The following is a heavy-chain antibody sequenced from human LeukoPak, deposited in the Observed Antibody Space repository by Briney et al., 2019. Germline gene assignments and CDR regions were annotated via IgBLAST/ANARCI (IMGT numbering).Heavy chain of an antibody. V-gene: IGHV4-39*01. J-gene: IGHJ4*02. CDR2: IYYSGST. Sequence: SGTLSLTCTVSGGSISSSSYYWGWIRQPPGKGLEWIGSIYYSGSTYYNPSLKSRVTISVDTSKNQFSLKLSSVTAADTAVYYCARRSPSWYYFDYWGQGTLVTVSS. D-gene: IGHD2-8*02. CDR1: GGSISSSSYY. CDR3: ARRSPSWYYFDY.